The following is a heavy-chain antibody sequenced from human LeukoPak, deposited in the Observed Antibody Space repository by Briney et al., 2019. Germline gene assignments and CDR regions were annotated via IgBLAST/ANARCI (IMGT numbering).Heavy chain of an antibody. CDR1: GGSISSYY. J-gene: IGHJ3*02. Sequence: SETLSLTCTVSGGSISSYYWSWIRQPPGKGLEWIGYIYNSGSTNYDSSLKSRVTISADTSKNQFSLKLSSVTAADTAVYYCARARGATIFQSAFDIWGQGTMVTVSS. V-gene: IGHV4-59*01. D-gene: IGHD5-24*01. CDR2: IYNSGST. CDR3: ARARGATIFQSAFDI.